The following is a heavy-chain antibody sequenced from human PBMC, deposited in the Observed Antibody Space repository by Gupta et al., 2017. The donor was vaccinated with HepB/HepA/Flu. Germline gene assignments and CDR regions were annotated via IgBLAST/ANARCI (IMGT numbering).Heavy chain of an antibody. CDR3: AKYALWSGGSSPYFDY. CDR2: ISGSGGTT. J-gene: IGHJ4*02. CDR1: GFTFSSYA. D-gene: IGHD3-3*01. V-gene: IGHV3-23*01. Sequence: EVQLLESGGGLVHPRGSLRLSCAASGFTFSSYAMTWVRQAPGKGLEWVSSISGSGGTTSYAESVKGRFTISRDNSKNTLYLQMNSLRAEDTAVYYCAKYALWSGGSSPYFDYWGQGTLVTVSS.